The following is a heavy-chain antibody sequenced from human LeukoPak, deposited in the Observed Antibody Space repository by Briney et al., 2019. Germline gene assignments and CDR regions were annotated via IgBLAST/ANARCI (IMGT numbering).Heavy chain of an antibody. D-gene: IGHD6-19*01. V-gene: IGHV1-18*01. CDR2: TSAYNGNT. CDR3: ARHSSDWEFDY. Sequence: ASVNVSCTSSGYSFTSYGISWVRQAPGQGLEWMGWTSAYNGNTNYAQKLQGRVTMTTDTSTSTAYMELGSLRSDDTAVYYCARHSSDWEFDYWGQGTLVTVSS. CDR1: GYSFTSYG. J-gene: IGHJ4*02.